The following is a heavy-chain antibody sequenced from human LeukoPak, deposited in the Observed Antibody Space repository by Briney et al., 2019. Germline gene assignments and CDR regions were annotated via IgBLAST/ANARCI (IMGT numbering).Heavy chain of an antibody. CDR3: PRARLGYCSSTSCLDAFDI. J-gene: IGHJ3*02. CDR1: GYTFTSYY. Sequence: ASVKVSCKASGYTFTSYYMHWVRQAPGQGLEWMGIINPSGGSTSYAQKFQGRVTMTRDTSTSTVYMELSSLRSEDTAVYYCPRARLGYCSSTSCLDAFDIWGQGTMVTVSS. D-gene: IGHD2-2*01. CDR2: INPSGGST. V-gene: IGHV1-46*03.